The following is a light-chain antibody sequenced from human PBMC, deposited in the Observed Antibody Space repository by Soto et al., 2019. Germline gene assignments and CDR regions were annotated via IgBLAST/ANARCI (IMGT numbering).Light chain of an antibody. CDR2: GAS. CDR3: QQYGSSRLT. V-gene: IGKV3-20*01. Sequence: EIVLTQSPGTLSLSPGERATLSCRASQSVSSSFLTWYQQKPGQAPRLLIYGASSRATGIPDRFSGSGSGTDFTLTISRLEPEDFAVYYCQQYGSSRLTFGGGTKVESK. J-gene: IGKJ4*01. CDR1: QSVSSSF.